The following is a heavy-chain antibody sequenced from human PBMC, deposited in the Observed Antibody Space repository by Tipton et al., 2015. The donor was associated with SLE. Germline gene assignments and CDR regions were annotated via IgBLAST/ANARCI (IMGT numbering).Heavy chain of an antibody. V-gene: IGHV3-23*03. CDR1: GFTFSSYD. Sequence: SLRLSCAASGFTFSSYDMSWVRQAPGKGLEWVSVIYSSGRTSYADSVKGRFSISRDNSKSVVFLQMNGLKPEDSATYYCAKENDHWGQGTLVTVSS. CDR2: IYSSGRT. J-gene: IGHJ5*02. CDR3: AKENDH.